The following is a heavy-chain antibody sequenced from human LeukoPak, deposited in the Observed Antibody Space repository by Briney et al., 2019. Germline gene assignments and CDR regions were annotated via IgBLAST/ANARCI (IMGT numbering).Heavy chain of an antibody. CDR2: IYYSGST. V-gene: IGHV4-59*01. CDR1: GGSISSYY. D-gene: IGHD3-22*01. CDR3: ARVAIPYDISPYYDGYMDV. Sequence: PSETLSLTCTVSGGSISSYYRSWIRQPPGKGLEWIGYIYYSGSTNYNPSLQSRVTISVDTSKNQFSLKISSVTAADTAVYYCARVAIPYDISPYYDGYMDVWGKGTTVTVSS. J-gene: IGHJ6*03.